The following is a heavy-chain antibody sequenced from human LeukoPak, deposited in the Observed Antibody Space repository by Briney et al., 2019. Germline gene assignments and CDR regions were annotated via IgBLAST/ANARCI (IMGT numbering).Heavy chain of an antibody. D-gene: IGHD3-3*01. V-gene: IGHV3-23*01. CDR3: AKDYDFWSGFRWDY. CDR1: GFTFSSYA. Sequence: GGSLRLSCAASGFTFSSYAMSWVRQAPGKGLEWVSAISGSGGSTYYADSVKGRFTISRDNSKNTLYLQMNSLRAEDTAVYYCAKDYDFWSGFRWDYWGQGNLVTVSS. J-gene: IGHJ4*02. CDR2: ISGSGGST.